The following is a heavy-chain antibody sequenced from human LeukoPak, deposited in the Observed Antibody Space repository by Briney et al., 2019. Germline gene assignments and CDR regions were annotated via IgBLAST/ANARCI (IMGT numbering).Heavy chain of an antibody. CDR3: AKDPTDFDSSGQTYFDY. CDR1: GFTFSSYG. D-gene: IGHD3-22*01. V-gene: IGHV3-23*01. J-gene: IGHJ4*02. Sequence: GGTLRLSCAASGFTFSSYGMSWVRQAPGKGLEWVSAISGSGGSTYYADSVKGRFTISRDNSKNTLYLQMNSLRAEDTAVYYCAKDPTDFDSSGQTYFDYWGQGTLVTVSS. CDR2: ISGSGGST.